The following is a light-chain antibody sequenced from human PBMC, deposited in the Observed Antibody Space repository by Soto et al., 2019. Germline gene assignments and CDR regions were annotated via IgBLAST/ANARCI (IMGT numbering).Light chain of an antibody. CDR1: SSDVGSYNL. J-gene: IGLJ2*01. V-gene: IGLV2-14*02. CDR2: EVS. CDR3: SSYTSNNSLA. Sequence: QSVLTQPASVSGSPGQSITISCTGTSSDVGSYNLVSWYQQHPGKAPKLMIYEVSNRPAGVSNRFSGSKSGNTASLTISGLQAEDEADYYCSSYTSNNSLAFGGGTKLTVL.